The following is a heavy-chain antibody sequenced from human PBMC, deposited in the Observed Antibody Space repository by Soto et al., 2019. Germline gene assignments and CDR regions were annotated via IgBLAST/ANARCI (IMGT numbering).Heavy chain of an antibody. CDR2: ISYDGSNK. Sequence: AGGSLRLSCAASGFTFSSYGMHWVRQAPGKGLEWVAVISYDGSNKYYADSVKGRFTISRDNSKNTLYLQMNSLRAEDTAVYYCAKDREVTTFYYYYYMDVWGKGTTVTVSS. CDR3: AKDREVTTFYYYYYMDV. D-gene: IGHD4-17*01. V-gene: IGHV3-30*18. CDR1: GFTFSSYG. J-gene: IGHJ6*03.